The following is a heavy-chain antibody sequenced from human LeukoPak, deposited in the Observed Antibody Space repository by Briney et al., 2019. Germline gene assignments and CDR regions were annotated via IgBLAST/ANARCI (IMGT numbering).Heavy chain of an antibody. V-gene: IGHV3-30*18. D-gene: IGHD5-24*01. CDR2: ISHGGGKE. CDR1: GFIFSSFG. J-gene: IGHJ4*02. CDR3: AKTLDGFWPQFDF. Sequence: GGSLRLSCAASGFIFSSFGMHWVRQTPGKGLEWVALISHGGGKEHYAESVKGRFTISRDNSRNTVYLQMSSLRSDDTAIYYCAKTLDGFWPQFDFWGQGTLLTVSS.